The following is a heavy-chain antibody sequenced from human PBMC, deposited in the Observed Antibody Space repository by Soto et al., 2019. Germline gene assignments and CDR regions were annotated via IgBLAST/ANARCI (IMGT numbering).Heavy chain of an antibody. CDR1: GFTFSSYS. V-gene: IGHV3-21*01. J-gene: IGHJ6*02. CDR2: ISSSSSYI. CDR3: ARSRMQLWYKPYYYYYYGMDV. D-gene: IGHD5-18*01. Sequence: GWSLRLSCAASGFTFSSYSMNWVRQAPGKGLEWVSSISSSSSYIYYADSVKGRFTISRDNAKNSLYLQMNSLRAEDTAVYYCARSRMQLWYKPYYYYYYGMDVWGQGTTVTVSS.